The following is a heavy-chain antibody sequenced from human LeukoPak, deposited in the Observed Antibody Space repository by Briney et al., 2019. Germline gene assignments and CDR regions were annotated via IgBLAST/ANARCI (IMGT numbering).Heavy chain of an antibody. Sequence: ASVKVSCKASGYTFTSYAMNWVRQAPGQGLEWMGWINTNTGNPTYAQGFTGRFVFSLDTSVSTAYLQISSLKAEDTAVYYCARHRCGGSCYSTLYNWFDPWGQGTLVTVSS. CDR3: ARHRCGGSCYSTLYNWFDP. CDR2: INTNTGNP. J-gene: IGHJ5*02. D-gene: IGHD2-15*01. CDR1: GYTFTSYA. V-gene: IGHV7-4-1*02.